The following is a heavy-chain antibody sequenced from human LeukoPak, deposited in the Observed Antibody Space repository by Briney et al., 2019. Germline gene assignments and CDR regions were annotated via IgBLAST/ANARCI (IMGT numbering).Heavy chain of an antibody. J-gene: IGHJ2*01. CDR2: ISSSSSTI. Sequence: GGSLRLSCAASGFTFSSYSMNWVRQAPGKGLEWVSYISSSSSTIYYADSVKGRFTISRDNAKNSLYLQMNSLRAEDTAVYYCARAPPSIVAPWYFDLWGRGTLVTVSS. D-gene: IGHD5-12*01. CDR1: GFTFSSYS. V-gene: IGHV3-48*04. CDR3: ARAPPSIVAPWYFDL.